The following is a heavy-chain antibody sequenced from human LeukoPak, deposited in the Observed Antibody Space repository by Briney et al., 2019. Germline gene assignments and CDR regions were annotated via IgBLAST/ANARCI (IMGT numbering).Heavy chain of an antibody. CDR1: GGSSNISY. D-gene: IGHD3-9*01. CDR2: IYYRGST. J-gene: IGHJ3*02. CDR3: ARARYVNSFYAFDI. Sequence: SETLSLTCTVSGGSSNISYWSWIRQPPGKGLEWIGYIYYRGSTNYNPSLKSRVTISVDTSKNQYSLKLSSVTAADTAVYYCARARYVNSFYAFDIWGQGTLVTVSS. V-gene: IGHV4-59*08.